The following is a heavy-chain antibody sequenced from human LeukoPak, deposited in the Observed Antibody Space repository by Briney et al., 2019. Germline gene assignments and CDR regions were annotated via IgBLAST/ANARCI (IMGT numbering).Heavy chain of an antibody. CDR2: IIPIVGTA. J-gene: IGHJ3*02. D-gene: IGHD3-22*01. V-gene: IGHV1-69*05. Sequence: SVKVSCKASGGTFSSYAISWVRQAPGQGLEWMGGIIPIVGTANYAQKFQGRVTITTDESTSTAYMELSSLRSEDTAVYYCATGGRDSSGYYLDAFDIWGQGTMVTVSS. CDR1: GGTFSSYA. CDR3: ATGGRDSSGYYLDAFDI.